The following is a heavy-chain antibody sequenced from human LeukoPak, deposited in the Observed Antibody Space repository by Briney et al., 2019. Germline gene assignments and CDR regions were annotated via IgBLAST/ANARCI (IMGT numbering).Heavy chain of an antibody. Sequence: EASVKVSCKASGYTFTSYGISWVRQAPGQGLEWMGWISAYNGNTNYAQKLQGRVTMTTDTSTSTAYMELRSLRSDDTAVYYCARGGETIFGVVESEDYWGQGTLVTVSS. V-gene: IGHV1-18*01. D-gene: IGHD3-3*01. CDR2: ISAYNGNT. J-gene: IGHJ4*02. CDR1: GYTFTSYG. CDR3: ARGGETIFGVVESEDY.